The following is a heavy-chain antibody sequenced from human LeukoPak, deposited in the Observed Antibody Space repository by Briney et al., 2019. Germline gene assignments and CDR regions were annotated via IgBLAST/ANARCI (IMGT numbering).Heavy chain of an antibody. D-gene: IGHD3-22*01. CDR2: ISGSGGST. CDR3: AKGRSGYSPYYFDY. V-gene: IGHV3-23*01. Sequence: GGSLRLSCAASGFTFSSYAMSWVRQAPGKGLEWVSAISGSGGSTYYADSVKGRFTISRDNSKSTLYLQMNSLRAEDPAVYYCAKGRSGYSPYYFDYWGQGTLVTVSS. CDR1: GFTFSSYA. J-gene: IGHJ4*02.